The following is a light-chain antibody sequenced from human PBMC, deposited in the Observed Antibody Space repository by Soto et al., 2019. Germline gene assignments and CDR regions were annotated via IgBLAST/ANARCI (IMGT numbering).Light chain of an antibody. CDR3: QHHNSYTHT. J-gene: IGKJ3*01. CDR2: AAS. Sequence: GDRVTIPCRASQAITSSLAWYQQKPGTAPKLLIYAASTLHSWVPSRFSGSGSGTDFTLTISSLQPEDFATYYCQHHNSYTHTFGPGTKVDIK. V-gene: IGKV1-9*01. CDR1: QAITSS.